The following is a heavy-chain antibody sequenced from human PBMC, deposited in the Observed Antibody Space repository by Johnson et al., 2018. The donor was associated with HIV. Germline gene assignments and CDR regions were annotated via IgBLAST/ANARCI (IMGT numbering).Heavy chain of an antibody. CDR1: GFTFDDYG. CDR3: ARKRRYCSNGVCSDTFDI. V-gene: IGHV3-20*04. Sequence: VQLVESGGGVVRPGGSLRLSCAASGFTFDDYGMSWVRQAPGKGLEWVSGINWNGGSTGYADSVKGRFTISRDNAKNSLYLQMNSLRAEDTALYYCARKRRYCSNGVCSDTFDIWGQGTMVTVSS. D-gene: IGHD2-8*01. J-gene: IGHJ3*02. CDR2: INWNGGST.